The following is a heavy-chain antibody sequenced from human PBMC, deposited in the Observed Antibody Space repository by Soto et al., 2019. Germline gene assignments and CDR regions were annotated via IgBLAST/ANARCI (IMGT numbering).Heavy chain of an antibody. D-gene: IGHD3-22*01. CDR2: ISGSGGST. V-gene: IGHV3-23*01. Sequence: GSLRLSCAASGFTFSSYAMSWVRQAPGKGLEWVSAISGSGGSTYYADSVKGRFTISRDNSKNTLYLQMNSLRAEDTAVYYCANGAENGWYYYDSSGYLDYWGQGTLVTVSS. J-gene: IGHJ4*02. CDR3: ANGAENGWYYYDSSGYLDY. CDR1: GFTFSSYA.